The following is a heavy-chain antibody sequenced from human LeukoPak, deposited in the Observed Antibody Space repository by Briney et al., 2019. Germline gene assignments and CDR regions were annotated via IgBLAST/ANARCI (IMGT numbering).Heavy chain of an antibody. CDR2: IGGSGGST. Sequence: QAGGSLRLSCAASGFTFSSYAMSWVRQAPGKGLEWVSAIGGSGGSTYYADSVKGRFTISRDNSKNTLFLQMNSLRAEDTAVHYCAKGLRDGYNYGAFDIWGQGTMVTVSS. D-gene: IGHD5-12*01. J-gene: IGHJ3*02. V-gene: IGHV3-23*01. CDR1: GFTFSSYA. CDR3: AKGLRDGYNYGAFDI.